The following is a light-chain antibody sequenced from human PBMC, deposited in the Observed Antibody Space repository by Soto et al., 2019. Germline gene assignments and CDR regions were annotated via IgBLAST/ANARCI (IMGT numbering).Light chain of an antibody. Sequence: QSALTQPASVSGSPGQSITISCTGTSSDVGGYNYVSWYQQYPGKAPKLMIYDVSNRSSVVSNRFSGSKSGNTASLTISGLQAEDESDYYCSSYTSSSSYVFVTGTKLTVL. CDR2: DVS. CDR1: SSDVGGYNY. J-gene: IGLJ1*01. V-gene: IGLV2-14*03. CDR3: SSYTSSSSYV.